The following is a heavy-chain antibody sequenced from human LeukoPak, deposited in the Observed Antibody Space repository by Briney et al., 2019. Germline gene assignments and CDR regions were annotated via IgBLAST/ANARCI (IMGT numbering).Heavy chain of an antibody. V-gene: IGHV3-30*18. Sequence: PGGSLRLSCIGSGFNFSYYAIYWVRQAPGKGLEWVAVVSYDGNDGYYADSVKGRFSISRDNSQNTVTLQMNNLRVDDTAIYYCAKLAWNDGSYYSDYWGQGTLVTVSS. CDR1: GFNFSYYA. CDR3: AKLAWNDGSYYSDY. CDR2: VSYDGNDG. D-gene: IGHD1-1*01. J-gene: IGHJ4*02.